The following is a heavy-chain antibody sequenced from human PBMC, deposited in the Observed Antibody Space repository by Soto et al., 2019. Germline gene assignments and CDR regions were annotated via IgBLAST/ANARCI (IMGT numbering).Heavy chain of an antibody. J-gene: IGHJ4*02. V-gene: IGHV1-69*13. CDR1: GGTFSSYA. Sequence: GASVKVSCKASGGTFSSYAISWVRQAPGQGLEWMGGIIPIFGTANYAQKFQGRVTITADESTSTAYMELSSLRSEDTAVYYCASVGGVEMATISFDYWGQGTLVTVSS. D-gene: IGHD5-12*01. CDR3: ASVGGVEMATISFDY. CDR2: IIPIFGTA.